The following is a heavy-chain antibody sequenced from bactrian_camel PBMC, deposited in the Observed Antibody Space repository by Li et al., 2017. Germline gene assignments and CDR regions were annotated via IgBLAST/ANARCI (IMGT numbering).Heavy chain of an antibody. Sequence: VQLVESGGGSVQAGGSLNLSCTVSGVTYGTYCMAWFRQAPGKEREAVAAIYSGGDKIYVSDSVKGRFTISRDNAKNTVYLQMNSLKPEDTAMYYCAAGPVCSNGPDYTRYWGQGTQVTVS. CDR3: AAGPVCSNGPDYTRY. V-gene: IGHV3S40*01. CDR2: IYSGGDKI. J-gene: IGHJ4*01. D-gene: IGHD2*01. CDR1: GVTYGTYC.